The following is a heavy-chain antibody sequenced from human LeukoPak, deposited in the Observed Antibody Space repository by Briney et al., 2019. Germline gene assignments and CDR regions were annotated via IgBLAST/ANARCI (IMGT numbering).Heavy chain of an antibody. CDR2: IYYSGST. CDR1: GGSISSSNW. CDR3: ARCYDSSGYYHTGFWYFDL. J-gene: IGHJ2*01. Sequence: SGTLSLTCAVSGGSISSSNWWSWVRQPPGKGLEWIGYIYYSGSTNYNPSLKSRVTISVDTSKNQFSLKLSSVTAADTAVYYCARCYDSSGYYHTGFWYFDLWGRGTLVTVSS. D-gene: IGHD3-22*01. V-gene: IGHV4-4*02.